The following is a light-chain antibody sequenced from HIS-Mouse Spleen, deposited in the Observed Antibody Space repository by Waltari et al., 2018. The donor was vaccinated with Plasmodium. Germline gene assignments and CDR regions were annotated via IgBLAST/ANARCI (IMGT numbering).Light chain of an antibody. CDR2: KDS. V-gene: IGLV3-25*03. CDR3: QSADSSGTYVV. J-gene: IGLJ2*01. Sequence: SYELTQPPSVSVSPGQTARITCSGDALPKQYAYWYQQKPGQAPVLVIYKDSERPSGSPGRFSGSSSGTTVTVTISGVQAEDEADYYCQSADSSGTYVVFGGGTKLTVL. CDR1: ALPKQY.